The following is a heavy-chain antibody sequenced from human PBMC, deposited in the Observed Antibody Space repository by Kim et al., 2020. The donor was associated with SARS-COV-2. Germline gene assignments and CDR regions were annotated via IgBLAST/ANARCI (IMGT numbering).Heavy chain of an antibody. CDR1: GYTFTSYA. J-gene: IGHJ6*02. CDR2: INTNTGNP. V-gene: IGHV7-4-1*01. D-gene: IGHD6-13*01. CDR3: ARDSAPCSSSWYEYCYYYYYGMDV. Sequence: ASVKVSCKASGYTFTSYAMNWVRHAPGQGLEWMGWINTNTGNPTYAQGFTGRFVFSLDTSVSTAYLQICSLKAEDTAVYYCARDSAPCSSSWYEYCYYYYYGMDVWGQGTTVTVSS.